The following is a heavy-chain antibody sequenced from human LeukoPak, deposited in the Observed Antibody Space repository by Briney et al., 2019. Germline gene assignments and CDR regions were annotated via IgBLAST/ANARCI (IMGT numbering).Heavy chain of an antibody. CDR2: ISGSGGST. CDR1: GFTFSSYA. CDR3: AKSRPRIGSSGCFDY. D-gene: IGHD6-19*01. V-gene: IGHV3-23*01. J-gene: IGHJ4*02. Sequence: GGSLRLSCAASGFTFSSYAMTWVRQAPGKGLERVSAISGSGGSTYYADSVKGRFTISRDNSKNTLYLQMNSLRAEDTAVYYCAKSRPRIGSSGCFDYWGQGTLVTVSS.